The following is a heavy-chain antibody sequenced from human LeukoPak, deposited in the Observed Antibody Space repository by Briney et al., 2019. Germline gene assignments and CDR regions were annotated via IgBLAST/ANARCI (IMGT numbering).Heavy chain of an antibody. V-gene: IGHV3-30-3*02. J-gene: IGHJ6*02. Sequence: GGSLRLSCAASGFTFSSYAMHWVRQAPGKGLEWVAVISYDGSNKYYADSVKGRFTISRDNSKNTLYLQMNSLRAEDTAVYYCAKSVSFLLDSGWGQGTTVTVSS. CDR3: AKSVSFLLDSG. CDR1: GFTFSSYA. CDR2: ISYDGSNK. D-gene: IGHD2-21*01.